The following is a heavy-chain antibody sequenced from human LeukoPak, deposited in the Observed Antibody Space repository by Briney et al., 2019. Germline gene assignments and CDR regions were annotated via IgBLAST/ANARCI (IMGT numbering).Heavy chain of an antibody. CDR1: GYTFTGYY. V-gene: IGHV1-2*02. CDR2: INPNSGGT. J-gene: IGHJ4*02. CDR3: ARGTKQAYVLRYFDWLSGASKGHFTFDY. D-gene: IGHD3-9*01. Sequence: GASVKVSCKASGYTFTGYYMHWVRQAPGQGLEWMGWINPNSGGTNYAQKFQGRVTMTRDTSISTAYMELSRLRSDDTAVYYCARGTKQAYVLRYFDWLSGASKGHFTFDYWGQGTLVTVSS.